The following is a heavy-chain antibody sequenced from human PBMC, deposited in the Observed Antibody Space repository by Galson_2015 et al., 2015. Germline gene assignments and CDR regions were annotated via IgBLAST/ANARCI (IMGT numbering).Heavy chain of an antibody. J-gene: IGHJ4*02. D-gene: IGHD2-15*01. V-gene: IGHV1-69*13. CDR1: GGTFSIFA. CDR3: ATSNADVYCSGSNFFLAS. CDR2: LIPIYGTP. Sequence: SVKVSCKASGGTFSIFAISWVRQAPGQRLEWMGGLIPIYGTPNYAQKFQGRVTITADESTSTAYMELSSLTSEDTAVCYCATSNADVYCSGSNFFLASWGQGTLVAVSS.